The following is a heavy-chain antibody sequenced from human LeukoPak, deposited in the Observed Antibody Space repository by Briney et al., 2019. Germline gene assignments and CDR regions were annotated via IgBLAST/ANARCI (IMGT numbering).Heavy chain of an antibody. V-gene: IGHV3-23*01. CDR3: AKDSPDDSSGYYPGGLDY. CDR2: ISGSGGST. Sequence: GGSLRLSCAASGFTFSSYGMSWVRQAPGKGLEWVSAISGSGGSTYYTDSVKGRFTISRDNSKNTLYLQMNSLRAEDTAVYYCAKDSPDDSSGYYPGGLDYWGQGTLVTVSS. D-gene: IGHD3-22*01. J-gene: IGHJ4*02. CDR1: GFTFSSYG.